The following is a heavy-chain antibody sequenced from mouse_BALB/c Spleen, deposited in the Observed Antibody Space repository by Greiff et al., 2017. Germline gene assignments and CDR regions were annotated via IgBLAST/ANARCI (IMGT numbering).Heavy chain of an antibody. Sequence: VKLVESGPGLVAPSQSLSITCTVSGFSLTSYGVHWVRQPPGKGLEWLGVIWAGGSTNYNSALMSRLSISKDNSKSQVFLKMNSLQTDDTAMYYCARDEDYDGPWFAYWGQGTLVTVSA. CDR3: ARDEDYDGPWFAY. J-gene: IGHJ3*01. CDR1: GFSLTSYG. CDR2: IWAGGST. D-gene: IGHD2-4*01. V-gene: IGHV2-9*02.